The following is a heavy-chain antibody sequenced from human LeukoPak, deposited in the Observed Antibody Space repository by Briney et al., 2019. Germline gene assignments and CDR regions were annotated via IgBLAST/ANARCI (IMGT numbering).Heavy chain of an antibody. CDR2: NKPNSGDT. V-gene: IGHV1-2*02. CDR3: ARDGGYYYMDV. D-gene: IGHD2-15*01. Sequence: GASVKVSCKASGYTFTANYMHWVRQAPGQGLEWMGWNKPNSGDTNYAQEFQGRVLMTRDTSINTAYMELSWLRSDDTAVYYCARDGGYYYMDVWGQGTTVTVSS. J-gene: IGHJ6*02. CDR1: GYTFTANY.